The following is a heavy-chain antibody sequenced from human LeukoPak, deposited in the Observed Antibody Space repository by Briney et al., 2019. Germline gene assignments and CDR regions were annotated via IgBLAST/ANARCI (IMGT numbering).Heavy chain of an antibody. Sequence: SETLSLTCTVSGGSISSGGYYWGWIRQPPGKGLEWIGSIYYSGSTYYNPSLKSRVTISVDTSKNQFSLKLSSVTAADTAVYYCARQGVYDILTGYNYWGQGTLVTVSS. J-gene: IGHJ4*02. CDR2: IYYSGST. CDR3: ARQGVYDILTGYNY. V-gene: IGHV4-39*01. CDR1: GGSISSGGYY. D-gene: IGHD3-9*01.